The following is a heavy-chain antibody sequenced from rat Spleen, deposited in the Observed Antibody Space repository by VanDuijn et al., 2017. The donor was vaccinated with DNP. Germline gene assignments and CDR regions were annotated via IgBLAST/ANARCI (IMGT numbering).Heavy chain of an antibody. CDR2: ISSSGGTT. D-gene: IGHD1-9*01. J-gene: IGHJ4*01. V-gene: IGHV5S13*01. Sequence: EVQLVESGGGLVQPGRSLKLSCTASGFTFSDYDMAWVRQAPTKGLEWVASISSSGGTTYYPDSVKGRFTISRDNAENTLYLQMNSLRSEDTATYYCVRVRSTGIDFGLDAWGQGTSVTVSS. CDR3: VRVRSTGIDFGLDA. CDR1: GFTFSDYD.